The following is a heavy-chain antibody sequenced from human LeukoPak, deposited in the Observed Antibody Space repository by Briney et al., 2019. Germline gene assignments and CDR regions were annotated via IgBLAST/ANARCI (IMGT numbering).Heavy chain of an antibody. J-gene: IGHJ6*02. CDR1: GGSVSSGSYY. CDR2: IYYSGST. V-gene: IGHV4-61*01. Sequence: PSETLSLTCTVSGGSVSSGSYYWSWIRQPPGKGLEWNGYIYYSGSTNYNPSLKSRVTISVDTSKNQFSLKLSSVTAADTAVYYCARVDTAYYYYGMDVWGQGTTVTVSS. D-gene: IGHD5-18*01. CDR3: ARVDTAYYYYGMDV.